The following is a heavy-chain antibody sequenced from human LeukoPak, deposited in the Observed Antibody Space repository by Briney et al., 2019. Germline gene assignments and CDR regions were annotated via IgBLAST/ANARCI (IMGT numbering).Heavy chain of an antibody. CDR2: IYPGDSDT. CDR3: ATTTARVVVVVGYYYMDV. V-gene: IGHV5-51*01. D-gene: IGHD2-15*01. J-gene: IGHJ6*03. Sequence: GESLKISCKGSGYSFTSYWIGWVRQMPGKGLEWMGIIYPGDSDTRYSPSFQGQVTISADKSISTAYLQWSSLKASDTAMYYCATTTARVVVVVGYYYMDVWGKGTTVTVSS. CDR1: GYSFTSYW.